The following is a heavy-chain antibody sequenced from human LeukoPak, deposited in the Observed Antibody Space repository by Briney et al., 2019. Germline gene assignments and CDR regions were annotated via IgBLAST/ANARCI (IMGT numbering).Heavy chain of an antibody. CDR1: DGSINTYY. J-gene: IGHJ4*01. Sequence: SETLSLTCTVSDGSINTYYWSWIRQPAGKGLEWIGRIYTSGNTYYNPSLKGRVTISIETSKSQFSLNLNSVTAADTAVYYCARGTGSLFYWGHGILVTVSS. CDR3: ARGTGSLFY. CDR2: IYTSGNT. V-gene: IGHV4-4*07. D-gene: IGHD3-10*01.